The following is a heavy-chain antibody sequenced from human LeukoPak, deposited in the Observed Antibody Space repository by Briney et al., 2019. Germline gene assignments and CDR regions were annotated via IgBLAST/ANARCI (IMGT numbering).Heavy chain of an antibody. J-gene: IGHJ4*02. CDR2: ISGSGGST. V-gene: IGHV3-23*01. CDR1: GFTFSSYA. D-gene: IGHD3-10*01. Sequence: GGSLRLSCAASGFTFSSYAMSWVRQAPGKGLEWVSAISGSGGSTYYADSVKGRFTISRDNSENTLYLQMNSLRAEDTAVYYCAKHMVRGVNFDYWGQGTLVTVSS. CDR3: AKHMVRGVNFDY.